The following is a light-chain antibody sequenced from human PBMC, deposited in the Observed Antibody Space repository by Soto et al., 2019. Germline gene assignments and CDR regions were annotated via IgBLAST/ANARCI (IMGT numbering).Light chain of an antibody. V-gene: IGLV2-14*01. CDR1: SSDVGGYNY. CDR2: DVS. CDR3: SSYTSSSTPYV. J-gene: IGLJ1*01. Sequence: QSALTQPASVSGSPGQSITISCTGTSSDVGGYNYVSWYQQHPGKAPKLMIYDVSSRPSGVSNRFSGAKSGNTASLTISGLLTEDEADYYCSSYTSSSTPYVFGTGTKLTVL.